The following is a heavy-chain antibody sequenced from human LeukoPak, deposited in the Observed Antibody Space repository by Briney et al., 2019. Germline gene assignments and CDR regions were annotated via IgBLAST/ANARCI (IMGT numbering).Heavy chain of an antibody. CDR2: ISYDGSNK. CDR1: GFTFSSYA. V-gene: IGHV3-30-3*01. CDR3: ARDRMDRSGWFDY. Sequence: GGSLRLSCAASGFTFSSYAMHWVRQAPGKGLEWVAVISYDGSNKYYADSVKGRFTISRDNSKNTLYLQMNSLRAEDTAVYYCARDRMDRSGWFDYWGQGTLVTVSS. D-gene: IGHD3-22*01. J-gene: IGHJ5*01.